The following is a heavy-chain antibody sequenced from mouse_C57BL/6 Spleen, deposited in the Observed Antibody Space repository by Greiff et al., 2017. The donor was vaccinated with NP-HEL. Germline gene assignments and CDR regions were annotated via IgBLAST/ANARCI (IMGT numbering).Heavy chain of an antibody. J-gene: IGHJ3*01. V-gene: IGHV1-53*01. CDR3: ARDGPPLRAEPFAY. CDR2: INPSNGGT. CDR1: GFTFTSYW. D-gene: IGHD1-1*01. Sequence: QVQLQQPGTELVKPGASVKLSCKASGFTFTSYWMHWVKQRPGQGLEWIGNINPSNGGTNYNEKFKSKATMTVDKSSSTAYMQLSSLTSEDSAVYYCARDGPPLRAEPFAYWGQGTLVTVSA.